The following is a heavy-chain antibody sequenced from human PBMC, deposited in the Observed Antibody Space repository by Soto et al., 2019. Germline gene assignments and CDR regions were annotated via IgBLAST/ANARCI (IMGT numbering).Heavy chain of an antibody. D-gene: IGHD3-3*01. CDR2: ISYDSDTI. CDR3: ARPYYDYF. Sequence: GGSLRLSCAGSGFTFGTYSMNWVRQAAGKGLEWIAYISYDSDTIQYADSVKGRFTISRDNAKNSLYLQMNSLRDEDTAVYYCARPYYDYFWGQGTMVTVSS. V-gene: IGHV3-48*02. J-gene: IGHJ4*03. CDR1: GFTFGTYS.